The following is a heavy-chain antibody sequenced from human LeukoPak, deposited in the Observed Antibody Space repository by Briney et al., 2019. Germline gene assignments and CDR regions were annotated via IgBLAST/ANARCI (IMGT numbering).Heavy chain of an antibody. CDR3: ARVWFGYFFQ. CDR2: IHTGGTT. J-gene: IGHJ4*02. D-gene: IGHD3-10*01. V-gene: IGHV3-53*01. CDR1: GFDISYNY. Sequence: GGSLRLFCVASGFDISYNYVGWVRQAPGKGLEWVSVIHTGGTTHYADSVKGRFTISKDDSNNTVYLQMNSVRVEDTAVYYCARVWFGYFFQWGQGALVTVSS.